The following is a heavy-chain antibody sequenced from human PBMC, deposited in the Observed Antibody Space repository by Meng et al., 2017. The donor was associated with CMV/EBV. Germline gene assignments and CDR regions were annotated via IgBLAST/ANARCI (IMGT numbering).Heavy chain of an antibody. CDR1: GYTFTSYY. CDR2: INPSGGST. Sequence: GESLKISCKASGYTFTSYYMHWVRQAPGQGLEWMGIINPSGGSTSYAQKFQGRVTMTRDTSTSTVYMELSSLRSEDTAVYYCARGEITIFGVGNDAFDIWGQGTMVTVSS. V-gene: IGHV1-46*01. J-gene: IGHJ3*02. D-gene: IGHD3-3*01. CDR3: ARGEITIFGVGNDAFDI.